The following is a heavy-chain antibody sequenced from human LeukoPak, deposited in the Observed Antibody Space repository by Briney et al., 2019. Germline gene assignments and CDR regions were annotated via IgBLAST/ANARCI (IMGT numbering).Heavy chain of an antibody. J-gene: IGHJ4*02. V-gene: IGHV3-74*01. Sequence: GGSLRLSCAASGFTFSSYWMHRVRQAPGRGLVWVSRINTDGSSTSYADSVKGRFTISRDNAKNTLYLQMNSLRAEDTAVYYCARDGRKWELLLSPAGFDYWGQGTLVTVSS. D-gene: IGHD1-26*01. CDR1: GFTFSSYW. CDR2: INTDGSST. CDR3: ARDGRKWELLLSPAGFDY.